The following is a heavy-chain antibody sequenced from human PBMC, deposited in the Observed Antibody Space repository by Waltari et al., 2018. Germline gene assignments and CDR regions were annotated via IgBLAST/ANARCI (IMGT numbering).Heavy chain of an antibody. Sequence: QVQLVESGGGVVQPGRSLRLSCSASGFTFSSYALHWVRQAPGKGLEWVAVISYDGSNKYYADSVKGRFTISRDNSKNTLYLQMNSLRAEDTAVYYCARVSTKTIDYWGQGTLVTVSS. CDR1: GFTFSSYA. J-gene: IGHJ4*02. V-gene: IGHV3-30-3*01. CDR2: ISYDGSNK. D-gene: IGHD2-8*01. CDR3: ARVSTKTIDY.